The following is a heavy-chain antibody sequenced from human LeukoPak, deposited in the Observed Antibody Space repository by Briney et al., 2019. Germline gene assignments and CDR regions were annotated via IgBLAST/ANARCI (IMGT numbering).Heavy chain of an antibody. CDR1: GFTFSSYA. Sequence: GGSLRLSCAASGFTFSSYAMSWVRQAPGKGLEWVSYIGHTGSITDYADSVKGRFTISRDNAKNSLYLQMNTLRAEDTAVYYCVRSGAGGTSGRYPVRYFQPLGQGTLVTVSS. D-gene: IGHD3-10*01. CDR3: VRSGAGGTSGRYPVRYFQP. J-gene: IGHJ1*01. CDR2: IGHTGSIT. V-gene: IGHV3-48*01.